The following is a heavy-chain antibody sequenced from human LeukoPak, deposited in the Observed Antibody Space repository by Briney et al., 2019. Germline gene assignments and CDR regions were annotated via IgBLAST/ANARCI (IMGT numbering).Heavy chain of an antibody. Sequence: GGSLRLSCAASGFTFSSYGMHWVRQAPGKGLEWVAFIRYDGSNKYYADSVKGRFTISRDNSKNTLYLQMNSLRAEDTAVYYCAKALSIAARPHYCYYMDVWGKGTTVTVSS. J-gene: IGHJ6*03. V-gene: IGHV3-30*02. CDR2: IRYDGSNK. CDR1: GFTFSSYG. D-gene: IGHD6-6*01. CDR3: AKALSIAARPHYCYYMDV.